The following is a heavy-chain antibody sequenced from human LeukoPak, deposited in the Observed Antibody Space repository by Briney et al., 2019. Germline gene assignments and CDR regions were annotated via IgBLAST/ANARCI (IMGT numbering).Heavy chain of an antibody. V-gene: IGHV3-23*01. J-gene: IGHJ4*02. D-gene: IGHD1-26*01. CDR1: GFTFSSYA. Sequence: PGGSLRLSCAASGFTFSSYAMSWVRQAPGKGLEWVSAISGSGGSTYYADSVKGRFTISRDNSKNTLYLQMNSLRAEDTAVYYCAKDDGGGSPEGGGYFDYWGQGTLVTVSS. CDR2: ISGSGGST. CDR3: AKDDGGGSPEGGGYFDY.